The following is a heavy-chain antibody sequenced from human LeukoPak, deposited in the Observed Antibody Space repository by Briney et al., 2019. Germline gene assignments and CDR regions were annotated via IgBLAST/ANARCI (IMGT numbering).Heavy chain of an antibody. V-gene: IGHV3-13*01. J-gene: IGHJ4*02. CDR2: IGTAGDT. CDR1: GFTFSSYS. D-gene: IGHD2-15*01. Sequence: PGGSLRLSCAASGFTFSSYSMNWVRQAPGKGLEWVSAIGTAGDTYYPGSVKGRFTISRENAKNSLYLQMNSLRAGDTAVYYCARAGADCSGGSCYAFDYWGQGTLVTVSS. CDR3: ARAGADCSGGSCYAFDY.